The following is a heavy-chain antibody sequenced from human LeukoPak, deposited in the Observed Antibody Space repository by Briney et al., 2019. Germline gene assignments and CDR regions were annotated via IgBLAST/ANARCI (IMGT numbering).Heavy chain of an antibody. J-gene: IGHJ4*02. V-gene: IGHV4-34*01. CDR2: INHSGST. D-gene: IGHD6-19*01. CDR3: AVPKQWLGFDY. Sequence: PSETLSLTCAVYGGSFSGYYWSWIRQPPGKGLEWIGEINHSGSTNYNPSLKSRVTISVDTSKNQFSLKLSSVTAVDTAVYYCAVPKQWLGFDYWGQGTLVTVSS. CDR1: GGSFSGYY.